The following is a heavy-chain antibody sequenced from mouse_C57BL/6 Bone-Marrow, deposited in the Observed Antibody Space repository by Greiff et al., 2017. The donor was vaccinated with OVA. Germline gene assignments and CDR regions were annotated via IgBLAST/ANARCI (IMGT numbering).Heavy chain of an antibody. V-gene: IGHV5-16*01. CDR2: INYDGSST. J-gene: IGHJ1*03. Sequence: EVMLVESEGGLVQPGSSMKLSCTASGFTFSDYYMAWVRQVPEKGLEWVANINYDGSSTYYLDSLTSRFIIPRDNAKNILYLQMSSLKSEDTATYYCARDLVYSNYLHWYFDVWGTGTTVTVSS. CDR1: GFTFSDYY. CDR3: ARDLVYSNYLHWYFDV. D-gene: IGHD2-5*01.